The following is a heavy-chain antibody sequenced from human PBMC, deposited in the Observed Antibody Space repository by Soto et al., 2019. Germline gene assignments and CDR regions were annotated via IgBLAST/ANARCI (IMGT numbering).Heavy chain of an antibody. CDR1: GGSISSGGYS. V-gene: IGHV4-30-2*01. CDR2: IYHSGST. CDR3: ARRLKFDYYGSGSYPLGYYYYGMDV. Sequence: PSETLSLTCAVSGGSISSGGYSWSWIRQPPGKGLEWIGYIYHSGSTYYNPSLKSRVTISVDRSKNQFSLKLSSVTAADTAVYYCARRLKFDYYGSGSYPLGYYYYGMDVWGQGTTVTVSS. D-gene: IGHD3-10*01. J-gene: IGHJ6*02.